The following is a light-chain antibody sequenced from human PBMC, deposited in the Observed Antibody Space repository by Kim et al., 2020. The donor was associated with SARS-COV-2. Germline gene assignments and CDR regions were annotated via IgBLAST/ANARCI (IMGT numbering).Light chain of an antibody. Sequence: EIVLTQSPATLPLSPGERATLSCRASQNVYTYLSWYQQIRGQAPRLLIYDASYRATDIPARFSGSGSGTDFTLTLSRLEPEDFAVYYCQQRYDWPITFGQGTRLEIK. V-gene: IGKV3-11*01. J-gene: IGKJ5*01. CDR2: DAS. CDR1: QNVYTY. CDR3: QQRYDWPIT.